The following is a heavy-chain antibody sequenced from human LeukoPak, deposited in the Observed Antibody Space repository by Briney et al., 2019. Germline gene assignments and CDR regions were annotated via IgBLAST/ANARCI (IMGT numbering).Heavy chain of an antibody. D-gene: IGHD3-22*01. CDR3: AREDYYDSSGYYPNWFDP. J-gene: IGHJ5*02. CDR2: INPNSGGT. V-gene: IGHV1-2*02. Sequence: ASVKVSCKASGYTFTGYYMHWVRQAPGQGLEWMGWINPNSGGTNYAQKFQGRVTMTRDTSISTAYMELSRLRSDDTAVYYCAREDYYDSSGYYPNWFDPWGQGTLVTVS. CDR1: GYTFTGYY.